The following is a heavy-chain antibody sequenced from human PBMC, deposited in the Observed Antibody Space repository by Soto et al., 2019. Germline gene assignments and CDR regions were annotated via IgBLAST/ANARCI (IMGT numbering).Heavy chain of an antibody. D-gene: IGHD3-3*01. CDR1: GESFGGYY. CDR2: INHGGNT. CDR3: ARGVFGAEWLSLSYFSMDV. J-gene: IGHJ6*03. Sequence: PSETLSLTCAVYGESFGGYYWTWIRQPPGKGLEWIGEINHGGNTNYNPSLKSRVTISVDTSKNQFSLKMDSVTAADTAVYYCARGVFGAEWLSLSYFSMDVRGKGTTVTVSS. V-gene: IGHV4-34*01.